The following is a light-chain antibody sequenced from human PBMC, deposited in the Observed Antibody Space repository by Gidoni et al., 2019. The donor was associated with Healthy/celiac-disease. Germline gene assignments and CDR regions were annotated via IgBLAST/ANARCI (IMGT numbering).Light chain of an antibody. J-gene: IGKJ1*01. CDR2: KAS. V-gene: IGKV1-5*03. CDR3: QQYNSYSRT. Sequence: DIQMTQSPSTLSASVGDRGTITCRASQSSRSWLAWYQQKPGNDPKLLIYKASSLESGVPSRFSGSGSGTEFTLTISRLQPDDFATYYCQQYNSYSRTFGQGTKVEIK. CDR1: QSSRSW.